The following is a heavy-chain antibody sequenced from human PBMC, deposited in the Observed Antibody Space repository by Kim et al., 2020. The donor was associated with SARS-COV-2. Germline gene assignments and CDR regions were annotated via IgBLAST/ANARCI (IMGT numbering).Heavy chain of an antibody. CDR2: ISWNSGSI. D-gene: IGHD6-13*01. Sequence: GGSLRLSCAASGFTFDDYAMHWVRQAPGKGLEWVSGISWNSGSIGYADSVKGRFTISRDNAKNSLYLQMNSLRAEDTALYYCAKDISDSSSWYYFDYWGQGTLVTVSS. CDR3: AKDISDSSSWYYFDY. CDR1: GFTFDDYA. V-gene: IGHV3-9*01. J-gene: IGHJ4*02.